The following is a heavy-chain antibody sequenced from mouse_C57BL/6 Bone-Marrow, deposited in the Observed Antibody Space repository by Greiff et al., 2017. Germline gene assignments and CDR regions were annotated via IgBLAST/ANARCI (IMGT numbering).Heavy chain of an antibody. J-gene: IGHJ2*01. CDR2: IYPGDGDT. Sequence: VQLQQSGAELVKPGASVKISCKASGYAFSSYWMNWVKQRPGKGLEWIGQIYPGDGDTNYNGKFKGKATLTADKSSSTAYMQLSSLTSEDSAVYFCARSRWLLPHYFDYWGQGTTLTVSS. D-gene: IGHD2-3*01. CDR3: ARSRWLLPHYFDY. V-gene: IGHV1-80*01. CDR1: GYAFSSYW.